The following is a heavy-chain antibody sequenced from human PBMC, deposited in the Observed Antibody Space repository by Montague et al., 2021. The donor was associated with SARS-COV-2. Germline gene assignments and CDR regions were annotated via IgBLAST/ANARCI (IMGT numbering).Heavy chain of an antibody. J-gene: IGHJ4*02. CDR2: IYYSGST. V-gene: IGHV4-31*03. CDR1: GGSISSGGYY. Sequence: TLSLTCTVSGGSISSGGYYWSWIRQHPGKSLEWIGYIYYSGSTYYNPSLKSRVTISVDTSKNQFSLKLSSVTAADTAVYYCARATRITIFGVVNQFDYWGQGTLVTVSS. CDR3: ARATRITIFGVVNQFDY. D-gene: IGHD3-3*01.